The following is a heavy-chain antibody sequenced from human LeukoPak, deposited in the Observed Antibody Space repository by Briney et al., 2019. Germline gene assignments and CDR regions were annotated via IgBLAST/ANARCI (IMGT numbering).Heavy chain of an antibody. J-gene: IGHJ5*02. CDR3: ARHRAYYYDSSGYSEFDP. Sequence: GESLKISCKGSGYSFTSYWIGWVRQMPGKGLEWMGIIYPGDSDTRYSPSFQGQVTISADKSISTAYLQWSSLKASDTAMYYCARHRAYYYDSSGYSEFDPWGQGTLVTVSS. D-gene: IGHD3-22*01. CDR1: GYSFTSYW. V-gene: IGHV5-51*01. CDR2: IYPGDSDT.